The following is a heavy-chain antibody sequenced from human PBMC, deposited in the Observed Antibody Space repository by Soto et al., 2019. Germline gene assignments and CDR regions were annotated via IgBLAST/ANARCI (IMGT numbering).Heavy chain of an antibody. CDR2: TYYRSKWYN. CDR1: GDSVSSNSAA. V-gene: IGHV6-1*01. Sequence: SQTLSLTCAISGDSVSSNSAAWNWIRQSPSRGLEWLGRTYYRSKWYNDYAVSVKSRITINPGTSKNQFSLQLNSVTPEDTAVYYCGTGVPAAIHYYYYGMDVWGQGTTVTVSS. J-gene: IGHJ6*02. CDR3: GTGVPAAIHYYYYGMDV. D-gene: IGHD2-2*01.